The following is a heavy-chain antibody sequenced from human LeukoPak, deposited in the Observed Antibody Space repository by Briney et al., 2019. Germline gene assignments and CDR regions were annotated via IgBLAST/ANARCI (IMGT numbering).Heavy chain of an antibody. V-gene: IGHV4-34*01. CDR1: GGSFSGYY. CDR3: ASVNSSGYQFDY. J-gene: IGHJ4*02. Sequence: SETLSLTCAVYGGSFSGYYWSWIRQPPGKGLEWIGEINHSGSTNYNPSLKSRVTISVDTSKNQFSLKLSSVTAADTAVYYCASVNSSGYQFDYWGQGTLVTVSS. D-gene: IGHD3-22*01. CDR2: INHSGST.